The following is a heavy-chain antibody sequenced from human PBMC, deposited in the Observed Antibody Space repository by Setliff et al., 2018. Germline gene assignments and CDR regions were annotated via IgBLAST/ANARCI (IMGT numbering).Heavy chain of an antibody. D-gene: IGHD6-13*01. J-gene: IGHJ4*02. CDR3: ARFAGSSWVDY. Sequence: SETLSLTCTVSGGSISSSSFYWSWIRQTPGKDLEWIGEISHNGRVSSSPSLKSRVTISVDRAKNHFSLKLTSVTAADTAVYYCARFAGSSWVDYWGQGTLVTVSS. CDR2: ISHNGRV. CDR1: GGSISSSSFY. V-gene: IGHV4-39*07.